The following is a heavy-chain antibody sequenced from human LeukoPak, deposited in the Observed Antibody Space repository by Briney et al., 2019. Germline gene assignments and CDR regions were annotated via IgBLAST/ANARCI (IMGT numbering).Heavy chain of an antibody. CDR1: GFTFSSYE. CDR2: ISSSGSTI. D-gene: IGHD3-10*01. V-gene: IGHV3-48*03. J-gene: IGHJ6*04. CDR3: ARDVQPYGSGSYYTYYYGMDV. Sequence: GGSLRLSCAASGFTFSSYEMNWVRQAPGKGLEWVSYISSSGSTIYYADSVKGRFTISRDNAKNSLYLQMSSLRAEDTAVYYCARDVQPYGSGSYYTYYYGMDVWGKGTTVTVSS.